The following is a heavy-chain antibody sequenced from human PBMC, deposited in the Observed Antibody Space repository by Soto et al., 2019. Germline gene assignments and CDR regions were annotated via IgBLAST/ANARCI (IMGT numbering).Heavy chain of an antibody. CDR2: TSQSGAT. V-gene: IGHV4-30-2*01. D-gene: IGHD2-8*01. CDR3: ARGIWNIEEMIYGFYFDP. CDR1: GGSITSGAYS. Sequence: SETLSLTCAVSGGSITSGAYSWSWIRQPPGKVLEWLGYTSQSGATYYNPSLERRVTISMDRSKNAFSLNPSSVTADDTAVYYCARGIWNIEEMIYGFYFDPWGPGTLVTVSS. J-gene: IGHJ5*02.